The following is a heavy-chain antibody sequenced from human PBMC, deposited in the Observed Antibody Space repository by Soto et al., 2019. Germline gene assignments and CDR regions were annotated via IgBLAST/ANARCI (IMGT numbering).Heavy chain of an antibody. D-gene: IGHD4-17*01. CDR2: IYHSGST. Sequence: QVQLQESGPGLVKPSGTLSLTCAVSSGSISSSNWWSWVRQPPGKGLEWIGQIYHSGSTNYNPSLKSRVTISVDKSKNQFSLKLCAVTAPDTAVYYCASAYGYGDLFAFDIWGQGTMVTVSS. V-gene: IGHV4-4*02. CDR1: SGSISSSNW. J-gene: IGHJ3*02. CDR3: ASAYGYGDLFAFDI.